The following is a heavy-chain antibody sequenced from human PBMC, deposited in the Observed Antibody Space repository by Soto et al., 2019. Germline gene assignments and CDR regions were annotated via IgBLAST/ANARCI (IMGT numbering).Heavy chain of an antibody. Sequence: ASVKVSCKASGYTFTGYYMHWVRQAPGQGLEWMGWINPNSGGTNYAQKFQGWVTMTRDTSISTAYMELSRLRSDDTAVYYCAREGPLGYCSSTSCYGAHWFDPWGQGTLVTVSS. CDR3: AREGPLGYCSSTSCYGAHWFDP. V-gene: IGHV1-2*04. D-gene: IGHD2-2*01. J-gene: IGHJ5*02. CDR1: GYTFTGYY. CDR2: INPNSGGT.